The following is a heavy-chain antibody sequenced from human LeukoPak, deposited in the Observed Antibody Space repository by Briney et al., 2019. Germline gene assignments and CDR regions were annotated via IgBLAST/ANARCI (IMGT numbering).Heavy chain of an antibody. Sequence: SETLSLTCTVSGGFISSYYWNWIRQPPGKGLEGIGYIYYSWSTNYNPSLKSRVTISVDTSKNQFSLKLSSVTAADTAVYYCSRWITTENWYFDLWGRGTLVTVSS. V-gene: IGHV4-59*01. D-gene: IGHD4-17*01. CDR2: IYYSWST. CDR3: SRWITTENWYFDL. J-gene: IGHJ2*01. CDR1: GGFISSYY.